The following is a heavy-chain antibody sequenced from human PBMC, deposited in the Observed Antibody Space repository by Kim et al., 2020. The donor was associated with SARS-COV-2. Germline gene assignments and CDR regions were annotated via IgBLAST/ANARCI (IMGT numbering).Heavy chain of an antibody. J-gene: IGHJ2*01. CDR3: ARQGGVDYYDSRGHFDL. Sequence: SETLSLTCTVSGGSISSSTSYWGWIRQPPGKGLEWIGTLYSSGSTYYNPSLKSQVTISVDTSNNQFSLRLSSVAAADTAVYYCARQGGVDYYDSRGHFDLWGRDTLVTVSS. CDR2: LYSSGST. D-gene: IGHD3-22*01. V-gene: IGHV4-39*01. CDR1: GGSISSSTSY.